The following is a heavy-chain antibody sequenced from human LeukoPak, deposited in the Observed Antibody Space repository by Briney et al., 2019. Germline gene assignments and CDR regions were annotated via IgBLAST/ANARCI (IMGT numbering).Heavy chain of an antibody. D-gene: IGHD2-15*01. CDR2: IYPADSDT. CDR3: ARRYCSGGSCSFDY. V-gene: IGHV5-51*01. Sequence: GESLKISCKASGYSFTNQWIGWVRQMPGTGLEWMGIIYPADSDTRYSPSFQGQVTISADKSISTAYLQWSSLKASDTAMYYCARRYCSGGSCSFDYWGQGTLVTVSS. CDR1: GYSFTNQW. J-gene: IGHJ4*02.